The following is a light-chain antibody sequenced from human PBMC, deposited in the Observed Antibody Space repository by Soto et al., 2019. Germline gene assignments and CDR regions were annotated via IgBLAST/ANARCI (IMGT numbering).Light chain of an antibody. V-gene: IGKV3-20*01. CDR1: QSLRNNY. Sequence: EMVLTQSPCTLSFSLWERSTLSFMASQSLRNNYLAWYQQKPGQAPRLLIYGASNRATGIPDRFSGSGSGTDFTLTISRLEPEDFAVYYCQQYGSSGTFGQGTKVDIK. J-gene: IGKJ1*01. CDR2: GAS. CDR3: QQYGSSGT.